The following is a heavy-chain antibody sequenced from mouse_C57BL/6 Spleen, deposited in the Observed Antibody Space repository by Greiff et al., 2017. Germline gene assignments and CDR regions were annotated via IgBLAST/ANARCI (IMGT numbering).Heavy chain of an antibody. V-gene: IGHV1-53*01. D-gene: IGHD2-9*01. Sequence: QVQLQQPGTELVKPGASVKLSCKASGYTFTSYWMHWVKQRPGQGLEWIGNINPSNGGTNYNEKFKSKATLTVDKSSSTAYMQLSSLTSGDSAVYYWAREGDPYYGYGAGFAYWGQGTLVTVSA. CDR3: AREGDPYYGYGAGFAY. J-gene: IGHJ3*01. CDR1: GYTFTSYW. CDR2: INPSNGGT.